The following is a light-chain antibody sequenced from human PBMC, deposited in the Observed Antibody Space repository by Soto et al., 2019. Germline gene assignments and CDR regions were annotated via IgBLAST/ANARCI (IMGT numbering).Light chain of an antibody. V-gene: IGKV1-33*01. Sequence: DIQMTQSPSSLTASVGDRVANTCQASHDISEYLNWYQQKPGKAPKLLIYGASNLEMGVPSRFSGSGSGTDFTFTIISLQPEDIGTYYCQQYDNLYTFSQGTKLEI. CDR2: GAS. CDR3: QQYDNLYT. J-gene: IGKJ2*01. CDR1: HDISEY.